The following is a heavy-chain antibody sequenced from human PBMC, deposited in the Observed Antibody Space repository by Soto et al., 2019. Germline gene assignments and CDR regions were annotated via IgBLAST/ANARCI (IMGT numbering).Heavy chain of an antibody. CDR3: ARDTPYYYDSSGSLGNY. D-gene: IGHD3-22*01. Sequence: ASVKVSCKASGYTFTSYGISWVRQAPGQGLEWMGWISAYNGNTNYAQKLQGRVTMTTDTSTSTAYMELRSLRSDDTAVYYCARDTPYYYDSSGSLGNYWGQGTLVTVS. CDR2: ISAYNGNT. J-gene: IGHJ4*02. V-gene: IGHV1-18*01. CDR1: GYTFTSYG.